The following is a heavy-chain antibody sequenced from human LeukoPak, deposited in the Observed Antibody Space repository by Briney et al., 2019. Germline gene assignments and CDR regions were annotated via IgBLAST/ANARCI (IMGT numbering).Heavy chain of an antibody. CDR2: IIPIFGTA. J-gene: IGHJ4*02. CDR3: ARDGGSAD. V-gene: IGHV1-69*13. D-gene: IGHD3-16*01. Sequence: SATVSCKSSGGTFISYTISWVRQAPGQGLEWMGGIIPIFGTANYAQKFQGRVTITADESTSTAYMELSSLRSEDTAVYYCARDGGSADWGQGTLVTVSS. CDR1: GGTFISYT.